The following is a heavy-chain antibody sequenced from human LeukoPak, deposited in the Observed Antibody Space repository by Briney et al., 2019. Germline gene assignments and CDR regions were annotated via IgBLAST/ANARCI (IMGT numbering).Heavy chain of an antibody. CDR2: ISSSSSYI. V-gene: IGHV3-21*01. J-gene: IGHJ4*02. Sequence: GGSLRLSCAASGFTFSSYSMNWVRQAPGKGLEWVSSISSSSSYIYYADSVKGRFTISRDNAKNSLYLQMNSLRAEDTAVYYCARGRDYDFGIDYWGQGTLVTVSS. CDR3: ARGRDYDFGIDY. CDR1: GFTFSSYS. D-gene: IGHD3-3*01.